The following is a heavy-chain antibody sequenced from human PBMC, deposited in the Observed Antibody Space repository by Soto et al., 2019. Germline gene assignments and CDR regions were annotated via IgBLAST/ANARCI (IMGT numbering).Heavy chain of an antibody. CDR3: AREGVTNYTDYYFDL. J-gene: IGHJ4*01. CDR2: ISKDGLDR. CDR1: GFTFSDFG. Sequence: GGSLRLSCVVSGFTFSDFGMHWVRQSPGEGLAWVASISKDGLDRYYSESVKGRFTISRDDSKTSLYLQMDSLRPEDTAIYYCAREGVTNYTDYYFDLWGHGALVTVSS. V-gene: IGHV3-30*12. D-gene: IGHD4-4*01.